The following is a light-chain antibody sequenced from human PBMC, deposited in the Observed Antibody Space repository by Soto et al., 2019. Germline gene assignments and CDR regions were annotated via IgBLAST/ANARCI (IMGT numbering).Light chain of an antibody. CDR2: DVS. CDR3: SSYTSSSALVV. V-gene: IGLV2-14*01. CDR1: SSDVGGYNY. Sequence: QSALTQPASVSGSPGQSITISCTGTSSDVGGYNYVSWYQQHPGKAPQLMIYDVSNRPSGISNRFSGSKSGNTASLTISGLQAEDDADYYCSSYTSSSALVVFGGGTKLTVL. J-gene: IGLJ3*02.